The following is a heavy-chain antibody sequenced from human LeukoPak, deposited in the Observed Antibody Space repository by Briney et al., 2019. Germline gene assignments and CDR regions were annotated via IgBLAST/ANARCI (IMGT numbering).Heavy chain of an antibody. Sequence: GGSLRLSCAASGFTFRSYEMNWVRQAPGKGLEWVSYISSSGSTIYYADSVKGRFTISGDNAKNSLYLQMNSLRAEDTAVYSCAREYCSSTSCLDDFDYWGQGTLVTVSS. CDR1: GFTFRSYE. D-gene: IGHD2-2*01. CDR3: AREYCSSTSCLDDFDY. J-gene: IGHJ4*02. V-gene: IGHV3-48*03. CDR2: ISSSGSTI.